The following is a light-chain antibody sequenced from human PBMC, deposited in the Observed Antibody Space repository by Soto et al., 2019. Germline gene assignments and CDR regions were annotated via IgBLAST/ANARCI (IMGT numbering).Light chain of an antibody. CDR1: QSISSY. Sequence: DIHVTLSPSSLSASVGDRVTITCRASQSISSYLNCYQQKPGKAPKLLLYAASSLQSGVTSRFSGSGAGTDFTLTISSLQPEDFVTYYCQQSYSTTRTFGQGTKVDIK. J-gene: IGKJ1*01. V-gene: IGKV1-39*01. CDR2: AAS. CDR3: QQSYSTTRT.